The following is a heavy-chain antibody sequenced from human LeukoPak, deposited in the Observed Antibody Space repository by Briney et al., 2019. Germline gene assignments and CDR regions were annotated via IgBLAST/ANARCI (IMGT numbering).Heavy chain of an antibody. Sequence: SETLSLTCTASGYSISSGYYWGWIRQPPGKGLEWIGSIYHSGSTYYNPSLKSRVTISVDTSKNQFSLKLSSVTAADTAVYYCARDVPQYYFDYWGQGTLVTVSS. J-gene: IGHJ4*02. CDR3: ARDVPQYYFDY. V-gene: IGHV4-38-2*02. CDR2: IYHSGST. CDR1: GYSISSGYY.